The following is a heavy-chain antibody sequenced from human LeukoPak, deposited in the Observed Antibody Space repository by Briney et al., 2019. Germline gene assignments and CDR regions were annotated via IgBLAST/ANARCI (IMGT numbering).Heavy chain of an antibody. CDR2: IYTSGST. CDR3: ARVGYYYYMDV. Sequence: SETLSLTCTVSGYSMKYDYWSWVRQPAGKGLEWIGRIYTSGSTNYNPSLKSRVTISVDKSKNQFSLKLSSVTAADTAVYYCARVGYYYYMDVWGKGTTVTVSS. V-gene: IGHV4-4*07. J-gene: IGHJ6*03. CDR1: GYSMKYDY.